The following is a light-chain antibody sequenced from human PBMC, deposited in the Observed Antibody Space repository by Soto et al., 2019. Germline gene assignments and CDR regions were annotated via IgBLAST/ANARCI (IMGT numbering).Light chain of an antibody. V-gene: IGLV2-14*01. Sequence: QSVLTQPASVPGSPGQSITISCTGTSSDVGGYDYVSWYQQYPGKAPKLMIYEVSNRPSGVSNRFSGSKSGNTASLTISGLQAADEADYYCTSYTGSSTLYVFGTGTKVTVL. CDR3: TSYTGSSTLYV. J-gene: IGLJ1*01. CDR2: EVS. CDR1: SSDVGGYDY.